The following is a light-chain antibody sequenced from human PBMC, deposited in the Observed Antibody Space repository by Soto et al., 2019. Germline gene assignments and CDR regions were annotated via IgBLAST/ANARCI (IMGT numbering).Light chain of an antibody. V-gene: IGLV2-8*01. CDR3: SSYAGSLYV. CDR2: EVS. CDR1: SRDVGGYNY. J-gene: IGLJ1*01. Sequence: QSVLTQPPSASGSPGQSVTISCTGTSRDVGGYNYVSWYQQHPGKAPKLMIYEVSKRPSGVSDRFSGSKSGNTASLAVSGLQAEDEADYYCSSYAGSLYVFGTGTKVTVL.